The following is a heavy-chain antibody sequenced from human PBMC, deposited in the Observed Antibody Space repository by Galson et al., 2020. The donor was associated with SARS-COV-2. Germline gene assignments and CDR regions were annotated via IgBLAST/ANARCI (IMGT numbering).Heavy chain of an antibody. Sequence: GGSLRLSCEVSGFTFNDFWMSWFRQAPGKGLEWVANIKGDGSETNYADFVKGRFSISRDNAANSLYLQMNSLRVEDSAVYYCSREVWQGGYWGQGTRVTVSS. CDR2: IKGDGSET. J-gene: IGHJ4*02. CDR1: GFTFNDFW. V-gene: IGHV3-7*01. CDR3: SREVWQGGY.